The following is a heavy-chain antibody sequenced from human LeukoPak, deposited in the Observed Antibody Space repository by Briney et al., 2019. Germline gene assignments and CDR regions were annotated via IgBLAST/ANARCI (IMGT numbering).Heavy chain of an antibody. CDR2: ISSSSSTI. CDR1: GFTFSSYG. J-gene: IGHJ3*02. D-gene: IGHD6-19*01. Sequence: GGTLRLPCAASGFTFSSYGMSWVRQAPGKGLEWVSYISSSSSTIYYADSVKGRFTISRDNAKNSLYLQMNSLRAEDTAVYYCARLSRVAGDAFDIWGQGTMVTVSS. CDR3: ARLSRVAGDAFDI. V-gene: IGHV3-48*01.